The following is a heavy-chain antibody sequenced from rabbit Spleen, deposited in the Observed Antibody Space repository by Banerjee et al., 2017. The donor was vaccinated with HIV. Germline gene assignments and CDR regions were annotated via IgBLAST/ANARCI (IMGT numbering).Heavy chain of an antibody. CDR3: ARDLVGVIGWNFGW. V-gene: IGHV1S45*01. J-gene: IGHJ4*01. CDR2: INASTGKP. Sequence: QEQVEESGGDLVKPGASLTLTCTASGFSFSGRDVMCWVRQAPGKGLQWIACINASTGKPVYATWASGRFTISRTSSTTVTLRMTSLTAADRATYFCARDLVGVIGWNFGWWGPGTLVTVS. CDR1: GFSFSGRDV. D-gene: IGHD2-1*01.